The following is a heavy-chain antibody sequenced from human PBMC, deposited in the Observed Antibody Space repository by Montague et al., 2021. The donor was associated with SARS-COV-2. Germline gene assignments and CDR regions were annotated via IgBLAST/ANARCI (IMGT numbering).Heavy chain of an antibody. D-gene: IGHD2-15*01. CDR1: GGSISSYY. V-gene: IGHV4-59*01. CDR2: ISYSGST. J-gene: IGHJ5*02. Sequence: SETLSLTCTVSGGSISSYYWSWIRQPPGKGLEWIGYISYSGSTNYNPSLKSRVTMSVDTSKNHFSLKLNSVTAADTAVYYCARDGCSGGSCDYNWFDPWGQGTLVTVSS. CDR3: ARDGCSGGSCDYNWFDP.